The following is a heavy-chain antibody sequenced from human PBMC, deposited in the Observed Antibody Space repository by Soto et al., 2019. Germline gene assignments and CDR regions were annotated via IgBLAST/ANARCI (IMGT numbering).Heavy chain of an antibody. J-gene: IGHJ6*02. D-gene: IGHD1-7*01. CDR2: IYYSGST. CDR1: GGSISSGDYY. Sequence: QVQLQESGPGLVKPSQTLSLTCTVSGGSISSGDYYWSWIRQPPGKGLEWIGYIYYSGSTYYNPAHKSRVIISVDTSRNQFSLKRSSVTAADTAVYYCARGTTDENDYYYGMDVWGQGTTVTVAS. CDR3: ARGTTDENDYYYGMDV. V-gene: IGHV4-30-4*01.